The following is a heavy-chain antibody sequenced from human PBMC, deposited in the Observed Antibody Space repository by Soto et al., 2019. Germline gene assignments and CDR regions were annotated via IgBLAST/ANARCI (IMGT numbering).Heavy chain of an antibody. CDR1: GYTFTGYY. Sequence: ASVKVSCKASGYTFTGYYMHWVRQAPGQGLEWMGWINPSSGGTNYAQKFQGWVTMTRDTSISTAYMELSRLRSDDTAVYYCARDTRSSSWLNYYYYGMDVWGQGTTVTVSS. D-gene: IGHD6-13*01. CDR2: INPSSGGT. V-gene: IGHV1-2*04. CDR3: ARDTRSSSWLNYYYYGMDV. J-gene: IGHJ6*02.